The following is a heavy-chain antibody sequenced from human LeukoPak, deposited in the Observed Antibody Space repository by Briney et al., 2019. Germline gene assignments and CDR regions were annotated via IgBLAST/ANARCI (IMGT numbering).Heavy chain of an antibody. CDR3: ARVLRAASWRSYDY. CDR2: IDHSGST. J-gene: IGHJ4*02. CDR1: GGSFSGYY. Sequence: SETLSLTCAVYGGSFSGYYWSWIRQPPGKGLEWIGEIDHSGSTNYNPSLKSRVTISVDTPKNQFSLKLTSVTAADTAVYYCARVLRAASWRSYDYWGQGSLVTVSS. V-gene: IGHV4-34*01. D-gene: IGHD5-18*01.